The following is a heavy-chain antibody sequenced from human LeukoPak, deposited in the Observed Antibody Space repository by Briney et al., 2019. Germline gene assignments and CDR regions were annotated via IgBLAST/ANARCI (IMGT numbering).Heavy chain of an antibody. D-gene: IGHD3-22*01. V-gene: IGHV3-23*01. CDR1: GFTFNNYA. J-gene: IGHJ4*02. CDR2: ISGSGGST. Sequence: PGGSLRLSCAASGFTFNNYAMSWVRQAPGKGLEWVSAISGSGGSTYYADPLKGRFTISRDNAKNSLYLQMNSLRAEDTAVYYCARDPVIENDSSGYYSYWGQGTLVTVSS. CDR3: ARDPVIENDSSGYYSY.